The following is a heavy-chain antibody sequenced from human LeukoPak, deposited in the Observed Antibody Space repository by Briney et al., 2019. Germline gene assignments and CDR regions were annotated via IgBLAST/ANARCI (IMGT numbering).Heavy chain of an antibody. CDR2: ISSGGGNT. D-gene: IGHD6-13*01. CDR3: AKYSSRYFDY. V-gene: IGHV3-23*01. Sequence: PGGSLRLSCAASGFTFSSYAMGWGRQAPGKGLEWVSTISSGGGNTYYADSVKGRFTISRDNPKNTLSLQMNSLRAEDTAIYYCAKYSSRYFDYWGQGTLVTVSS. J-gene: IGHJ4*02. CDR1: GFTFSSYA.